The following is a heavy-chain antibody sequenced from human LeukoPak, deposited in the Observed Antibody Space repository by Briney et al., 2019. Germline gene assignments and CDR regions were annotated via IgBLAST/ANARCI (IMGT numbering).Heavy chain of an antibody. D-gene: IGHD3-16*02. V-gene: IGHV4-34*01. CDR2: INHSGST. CDR3: ARVGMITFGGVIVPSWFDP. Sequence: PSETLSLTCAVYGGSFSGYYWSWIRQPPGKGLEWIGEINHSGSTNYNPSLKSRVTISVDTSKNQFSLKLSSVTAADTAVYYCARVGMITFGGVIVPSWFDPWGQGTLVTVSS. CDR1: GGSFSGYY. J-gene: IGHJ5*02.